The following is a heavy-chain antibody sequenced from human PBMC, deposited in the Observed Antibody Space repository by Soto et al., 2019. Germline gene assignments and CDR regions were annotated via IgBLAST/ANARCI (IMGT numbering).Heavy chain of an antibody. Sequence: EVQLLESGGGLVQPGGSLRLSCAASGFTFSSYAMSWVRQAPWKGLEWVSAISGSGGSTYYADSVKGRFTISRDNSKNTLYLQMNSLSAEETAVEYWSKEDTAMVSAFYVYWGQGTLVTVSS. V-gene: IGHV3-23*01. J-gene: IGHJ1*01. D-gene: IGHD5-18*01. CDR1: GFTFSSYA. CDR2: ISGSGGST. CDR3: SKEDTAMVSAFYVY.